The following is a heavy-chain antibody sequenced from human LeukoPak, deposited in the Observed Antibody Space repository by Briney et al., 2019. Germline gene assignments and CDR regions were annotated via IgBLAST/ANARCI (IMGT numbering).Heavy chain of an antibody. D-gene: IGHD3-9*01. CDR2: IYNGGST. J-gene: IGHJ3*02. CDR1: GFTVSSNY. CDR3: ARVIVTGYYDAFAI. V-gene: IGHV3-53*01. Sequence: GGSLRLSCAASGFTVSSNYMSWVRQAPGKGLEWVSVIYNGGSTHYADSVKGRFTFSRDNSKNTLYLQMNSLRAEDTAVYYCARVIVTGYYDAFAIWGQGTMVTVSS.